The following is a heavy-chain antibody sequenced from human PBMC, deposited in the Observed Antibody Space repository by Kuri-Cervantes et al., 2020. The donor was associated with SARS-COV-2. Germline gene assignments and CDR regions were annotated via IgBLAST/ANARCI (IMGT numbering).Heavy chain of an antibody. CDR3: ARDRGYDILTGYYSFDY. V-gene: IGHV1-2*02. D-gene: IGHD3-9*01. Sequence: ASVKVSCKASGYTFTGYYMHWVRQAPGQELEWMGWINPNSGGTNYAQKFQGRVTMTRDTSISTAYMELSRLRSDDTAVYYCARDRGYDILTGYYSFDYWGQGTLVTVSS. CDR2: INPNSGGT. J-gene: IGHJ4*02. CDR1: GYTFTGYY.